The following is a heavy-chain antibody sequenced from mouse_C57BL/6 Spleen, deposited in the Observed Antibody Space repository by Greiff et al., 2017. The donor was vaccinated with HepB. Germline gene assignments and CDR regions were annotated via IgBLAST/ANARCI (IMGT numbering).Heavy chain of an antibody. CDR3: TTGYYYAMGY. Sequence: VQLQQSGAELVRPGASVKLSCTASGFNIKDDYMHWVKQRPEQGLEWIGWIDPENGDTEYASKFQGKATITADTSSNTAYLQLSSLTSEATAVYYCTTGYYYAMGYWGQGTSVT. CDR1: GFNIKDDY. V-gene: IGHV14-4*01. CDR2: IDPENGDT. J-gene: IGHJ4*01.